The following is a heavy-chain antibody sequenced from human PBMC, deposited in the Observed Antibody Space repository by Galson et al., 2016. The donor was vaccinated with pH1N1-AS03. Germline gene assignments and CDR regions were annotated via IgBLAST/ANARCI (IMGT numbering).Heavy chain of an antibody. J-gene: IGHJ5*02. V-gene: IGHV6-1*01. CDR1: GDSVSSNSAA. D-gene: IGHD6-6*01. CDR2: TYYRSKWYN. CDR3: ARGHYSNSFYWFDP. Sequence: CAISGDSVSSNSAAWNWIRQSPSRGLEWLGRTYYRSKWYNDYAVSVKSRITINPDTSKNQFSLQLNSVTPEDTAVYYRARGHYSNSFYWFDPWGQGTLVTVSS.